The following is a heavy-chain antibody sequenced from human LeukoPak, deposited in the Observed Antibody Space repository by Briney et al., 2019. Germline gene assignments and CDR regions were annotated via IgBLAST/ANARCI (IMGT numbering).Heavy chain of an antibody. CDR1: GFTFSRDS. J-gene: IGHJ3*02. V-gene: IGHV3-48*01. Sequence: GGSLRLSCAASGFTFSRDSMNWVRQAPGKGLEWVSYINGGGSPIFYADSVRGRFTISRDNAKNSLHLQMNSLRAEDTAVYYCARDRVYYYDSSGPNAFDIWGQGTMVTVSS. D-gene: IGHD3-22*01. CDR2: INGGGSPI. CDR3: ARDRVYYYDSSGPNAFDI.